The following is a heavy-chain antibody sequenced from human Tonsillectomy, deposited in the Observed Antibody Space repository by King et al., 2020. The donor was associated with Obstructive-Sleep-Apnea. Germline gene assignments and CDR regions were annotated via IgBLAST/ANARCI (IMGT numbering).Heavy chain of an antibody. J-gene: IGHJ4*02. CDR3: ARDYDILTGELDY. D-gene: IGHD3-9*01. V-gene: IGHV4-39*07. CDR2: IYYSGST. CDR1: GGSISSSSYY. Sequence: VQLQESGPGLVKPSETLSLTCTVSGGSISSSSYYWGWIRQPPGKGLEWIGSIYYSGSTYYNPSLKSRVTISVDTSKNQFSLKLSSVTAADTAVYYCARDYDILTGELDYWGQGTLVTVSS.